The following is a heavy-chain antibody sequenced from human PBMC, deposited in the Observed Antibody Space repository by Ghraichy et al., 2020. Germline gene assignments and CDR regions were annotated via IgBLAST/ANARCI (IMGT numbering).Heavy chain of an antibody. CDR1: GGPITSNSYF. CDR2: LYYSGST. CDR3: AAPYYYDSSGYYYKAVFDI. V-gene: IGHV4-39*01. J-gene: IGHJ3*02. Sequence: SETLSLTCSVSGGPITSNSYFWGWIRQPPGKGLEWIGSLYYSGSTYYNPSLKSRVTIFVDTFKNQFSLKLSSVTAADTAVYYCAAPYYYDSSGYYYKAVFDIWRQGTMVTVSS. D-gene: IGHD3-22*01.